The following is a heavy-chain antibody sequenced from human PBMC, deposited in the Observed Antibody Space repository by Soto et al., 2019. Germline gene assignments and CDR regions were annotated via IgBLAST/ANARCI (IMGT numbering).Heavy chain of an antibody. CDR3: ARGGFGPPDY. V-gene: IGHV1-8*01. Sequence: QVQLVQSGAEVKKPGASVKVSCKASGYTFTSYDINWVRQATGQGLEWMGWMNPNSGNTGYAQKFKXXLXMXXNTSIGAAYMELSSLRSEDTAVYYCARGGFGPPDYWGQGTLVTVSS. CDR1: GYTFTSYD. CDR2: MNPNSGNT. J-gene: IGHJ4*02. D-gene: IGHD3-10*01.